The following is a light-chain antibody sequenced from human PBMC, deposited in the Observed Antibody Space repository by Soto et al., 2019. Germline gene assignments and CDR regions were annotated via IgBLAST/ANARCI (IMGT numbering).Light chain of an antibody. J-gene: IGKJ1*01. V-gene: IGKV3-20*01. CDR1: ESVSSNY. Sequence: IVLTQSPGTMYLSPGERATLSCRATESVSSNYLAWYQQKPGQAPRVLIYGASIRATGIPDRFSGSGSETDFTLTISRLEPEDFAVYYCQQYGTSPRTFGQGTKVEIK. CDR3: QQYGTSPRT. CDR2: GAS.